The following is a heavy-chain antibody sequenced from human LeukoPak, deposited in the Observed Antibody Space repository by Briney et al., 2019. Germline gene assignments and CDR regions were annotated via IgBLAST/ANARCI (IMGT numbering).Heavy chain of an antibody. CDR1: GFTFSSYW. Sequence: GGSLRLSCAASGFTFSSYWMNWARQAPGKGLEWVASINHNGSVNYYVDSVKGRFTISRDNAKNSLYLQMNSLRAEDTAVYYCARDLRFLEPFDYWGQGTLVTVSS. D-gene: IGHD3-3*01. CDR2: INHNGSVN. J-gene: IGHJ4*02. CDR3: ARDLRFLEPFDY. V-gene: IGHV3-7*01.